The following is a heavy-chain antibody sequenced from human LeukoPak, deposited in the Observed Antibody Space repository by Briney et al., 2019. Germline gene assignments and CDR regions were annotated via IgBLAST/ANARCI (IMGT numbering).Heavy chain of an antibody. J-gene: IGHJ6*02. V-gene: IGHV3-30*04. CDR2: ISYDGSNK. Sequence: GRSLRLSCAASGFTFSSYAMHWVRQAPGKGLEWVAVISYDGSNKYYADSVKGRFTISRDNSKNTLYLQMNSLRAEDTAVYYCARDYAPKYYYYYGMDVWAKGPRSPSP. CDR3: ARDYAPKYYYYYGMDV. D-gene: IGHD4-17*01. CDR1: GFTFSSYA.